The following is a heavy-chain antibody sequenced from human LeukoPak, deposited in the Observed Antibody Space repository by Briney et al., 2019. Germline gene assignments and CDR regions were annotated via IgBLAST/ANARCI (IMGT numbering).Heavy chain of an antibody. CDR3: ASQVDTSMALPDY. CDR1: GYTFTSYG. J-gene: IGHJ4*02. CDR2: ISAYNGNT. D-gene: IGHD5-18*01. Sequence: VASVKVSCKASGYTFTSYGISWVRQAPGQGLEWMGWISAYNGNTNSAQEVQGRVTLTTDTSTSTAYMELRSLRSDDTAVYYCASQVDTSMALPDYWGQGTLVTVSS. V-gene: IGHV1-18*01.